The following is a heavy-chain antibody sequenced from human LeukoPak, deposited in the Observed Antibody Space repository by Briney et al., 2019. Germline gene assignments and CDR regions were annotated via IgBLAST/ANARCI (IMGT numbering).Heavy chain of an antibody. CDR2: IYYSGST. CDR3: ARFPPLRAFDI. D-gene: IGHD2-15*01. CDR1: GGSISSYY. J-gene: IGHJ3*02. Sequence: SETLSLTCTVSGGSISSYYWSWIRQPPGKGLEWIGYIYYSGSTNYNPSLKSRVTMSVDTSKNQFSLKLSSVTAADTAVYYCARFPPLRAFDIWGQGTMVTVSS. V-gene: IGHV4-59*12.